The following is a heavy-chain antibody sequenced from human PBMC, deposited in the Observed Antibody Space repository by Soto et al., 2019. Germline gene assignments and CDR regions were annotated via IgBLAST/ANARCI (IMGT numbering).Heavy chain of an antibody. V-gene: IGHV4-61*01. Sequence: PSETLSLTCTVSGGSVSSGNYCWSWLRQPPGKGLEWIGYIYYSGSTDYNPSLKSRVTISVDTSKNQFSLKLSSVTAADTAVYYCASTLRYFSPHGRSWHQRMDVWGQGTTVTVSS. CDR3: ASTLRYFSPHGRSWHQRMDV. CDR2: IYYSGST. D-gene: IGHD3-9*01. CDR1: GGSVSSGNYC. J-gene: IGHJ6*02.